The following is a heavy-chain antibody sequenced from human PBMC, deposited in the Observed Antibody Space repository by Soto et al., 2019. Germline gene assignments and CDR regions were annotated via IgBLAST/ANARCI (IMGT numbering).Heavy chain of an antibody. CDR2: INPSDDST. V-gene: IGHV1-46*01. CDR1: GDSFSSYY. CDR3: ARGDHYESRGYNNAFDV. Sequence: QVQLVQSGAEVKKPGASVKVSCKASGDSFSSYYMHWVRQAPGQGLRWMGIINPSDDSTTYAQNFQGRLPMTRDTSTRTVYMELSSLRSEDTALYYCARGDHYESRGYNNAFDVWGQGTMVTVSS. J-gene: IGHJ3*01. D-gene: IGHD1-1*01.